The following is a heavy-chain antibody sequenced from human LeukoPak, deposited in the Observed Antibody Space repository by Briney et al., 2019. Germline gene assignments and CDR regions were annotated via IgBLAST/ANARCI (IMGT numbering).Heavy chain of an antibody. CDR1: GFTFSGYW. J-gene: IGHJ6*02. Sequence: GGSLRLSCAASGFTFSGYWMHWVRQAPGKRLVWVSRISSDGSSTNYADSVKGRFSISRDNAKNMLYVEMNSLRAEDTAVYYCARGRQYGMDVWGQGTTVTVSS. CDR2: ISSDGSST. CDR3: ARGRQYGMDV. V-gene: IGHV3-74*01.